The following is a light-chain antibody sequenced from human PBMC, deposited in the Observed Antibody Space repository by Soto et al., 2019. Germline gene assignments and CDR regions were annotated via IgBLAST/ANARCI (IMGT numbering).Light chain of an antibody. J-gene: IGKJ5*01. CDR2: VAS. CDR1: HSVSSSY. CDR3: QQYGSSPWT. Sequence: LTQSPSPLSLSPGATATLSCRASHSVSSSYLAWYQQKPGQAPILLIYVASSRPTGIPDRFSGSGSGTDFTLTISRLEPEDFAVYYCQQYGSSPWTFGPGTRLEIK. V-gene: IGKV3-20*01.